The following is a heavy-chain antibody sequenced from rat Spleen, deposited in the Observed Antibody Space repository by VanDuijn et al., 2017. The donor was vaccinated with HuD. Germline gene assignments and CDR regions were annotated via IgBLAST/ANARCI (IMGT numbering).Heavy chain of an antibody. D-gene: IGHD5-1*01. V-gene: IGHV1-24*01. Sequence: QVQLQQSGTELVKPGSSVKISCKASDYIFTSNYLHWIRQQPGNGLEWIGWIYPGDGDTNYNPKFNGKATLTADKSSSTAYMQLSSLTSEDYAVYFCATGTFDYWGQGVMVTVSS. CDR3: ATGTFDY. J-gene: IGHJ2*01. CDR1: DYIFTSNY. CDR2: IYPGDGDT.